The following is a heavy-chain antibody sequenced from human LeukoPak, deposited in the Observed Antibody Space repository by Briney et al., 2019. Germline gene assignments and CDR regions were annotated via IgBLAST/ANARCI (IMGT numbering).Heavy chain of an antibody. D-gene: IGHD1-1*01. V-gene: IGHV4-59*01. J-gene: IGHJ6*03. CDR1: RDSISDYY. Sequence: SETLSLTCTVSRDSISDYYWSWIRQPPGKGLEWIGYIYYSGSTNYNPSLKSRVTISVDTSRNQFSLKMSSVTAADTAVYYCARDRLDAFYYYYMDVWGKGTTVTVSS. CDR2: IYYSGST. CDR3: ARDRLDAFYYYYMDV.